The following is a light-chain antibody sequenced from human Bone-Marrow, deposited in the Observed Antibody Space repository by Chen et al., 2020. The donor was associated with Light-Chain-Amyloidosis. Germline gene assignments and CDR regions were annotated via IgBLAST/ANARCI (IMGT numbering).Light chain of an antibody. CDR2: RDT. V-gene: IGLV3-25*03. CDR1: DLPTKY. Sequence: SYELTQPPSVSVSPGQTARITCSGDDLPTKYAYWYQQKPGQAPVLVIHRDTERPSGIAERFSGPSSGTTATLTISGVQAKDEADYHCQSADSSGTYEVIFGGGTKLTVL. J-gene: IGLJ2*01. CDR3: QSADSSGTYEVI.